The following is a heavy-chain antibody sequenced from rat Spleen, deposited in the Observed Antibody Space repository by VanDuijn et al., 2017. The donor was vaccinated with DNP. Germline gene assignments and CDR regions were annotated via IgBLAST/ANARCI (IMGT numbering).Heavy chain of an antibody. Sequence: EVQLVESGGGLVQPGRSLKLSCAASGFTLSNYGMAWVRQAPTKGLEWVASITTGGVSTYYRDSVRGRFTISRDDVKNTQYLQVDSLRSEDTATYYCGRQSPTTVVWYFDLWGPGTMVTVSS. V-gene: IGHV5S13*01. J-gene: IGHJ1*01. CDR1: GFTLSNYG. CDR3: GRQSPTTVVWYFDL. D-gene: IGHD1-1*01. CDR2: ITTGGVST.